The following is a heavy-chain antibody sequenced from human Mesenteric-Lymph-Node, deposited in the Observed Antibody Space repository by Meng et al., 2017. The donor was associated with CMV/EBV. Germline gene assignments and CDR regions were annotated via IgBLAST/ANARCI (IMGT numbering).Heavy chain of an antibody. V-gene: IGHV3-11*01. CDR3: AREAHADFWTGYYFDY. J-gene: IGHJ4*02. CDR1: GFTFSDYY. CDR2: IGTSGSTI. D-gene: IGHD3/OR15-3a*01. Sequence: GGSLRLSCATSGFTFSDYYMSWIRQAPGKGLEWVSYIGTSGSTISYADSVKGRFTISRDNAKNSLYLQMNSLRAEDTAVYYCAREAHADFWTGYYFDYWGQGTLVTVSS.